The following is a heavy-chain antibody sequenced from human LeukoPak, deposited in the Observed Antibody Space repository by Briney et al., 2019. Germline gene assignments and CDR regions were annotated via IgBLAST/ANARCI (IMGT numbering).Heavy chain of an antibody. J-gene: IGHJ3*02. Sequence: SETLSLTCTVSGGSISSYYWSWIRQPPGKGLEWIGYIYYSGSTNYNPSLKSRVTISVDTSKNQFSLKLSSATAADTAVYYCAREQDSSGYYNDAFDIWGQGTMVTVSS. CDR1: GGSISSYY. CDR3: AREQDSSGYYNDAFDI. CDR2: IYYSGST. D-gene: IGHD3-22*01. V-gene: IGHV4-59*01.